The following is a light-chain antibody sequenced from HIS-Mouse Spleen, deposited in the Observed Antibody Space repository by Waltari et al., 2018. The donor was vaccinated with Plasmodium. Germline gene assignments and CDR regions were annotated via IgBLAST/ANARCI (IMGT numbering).Light chain of an antibody. CDR2: DAS. CDR3: QQRSNWPPA. Sequence: IVFNTSSANLAFAPGERATPSCRASQSVSSYLAWYQQKPGQAPRPLIYDASNRATGIPARFSGSGSGTDFTLTISSLEPEDFAVYYCQQRSNWPPAFGGGTKVEIK. CDR1: QSVSSY. V-gene: IGKV3-11*01. J-gene: IGKJ4*01.